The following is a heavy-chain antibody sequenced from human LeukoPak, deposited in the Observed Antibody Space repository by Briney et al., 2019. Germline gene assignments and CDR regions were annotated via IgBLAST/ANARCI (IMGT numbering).Heavy chain of an antibody. J-gene: IGHJ4*02. Sequence: SETLSLTCAVYGGSFSGYYWSWIRQPPGKGLEWIGEINHSGSTNYNPSLKSRVTISVDTSKNQFSLKLSSVTAADTAVYYCARLSGNYQTYFDYWGQGTLVTVSS. V-gene: IGHV4-34*01. CDR2: INHSGST. CDR3: ARLSGNYQTYFDY. CDR1: GGSFSGYY. D-gene: IGHD1-26*01.